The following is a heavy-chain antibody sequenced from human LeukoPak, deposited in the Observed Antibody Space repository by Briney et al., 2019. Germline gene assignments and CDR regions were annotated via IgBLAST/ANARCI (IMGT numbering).Heavy chain of an antibody. CDR2: IYHSGST. D-gene: IGHD6-13*01. CDR1: GYSISSGYY. Sequence: SETLSLTCAVSGYSISSGYYWGWIRRPPGKGLEWIGSIYHSGSTYYNPSLKSRVTISVDTSKNQFSLKLSSVTAADTAVYYCATGAAAGTGGDYWGQGTLVTVSS. V-gene: IGHV4-38-2*01. J-gene: IGHJ4*02. CDR3: ATGAAAGTGGDY.